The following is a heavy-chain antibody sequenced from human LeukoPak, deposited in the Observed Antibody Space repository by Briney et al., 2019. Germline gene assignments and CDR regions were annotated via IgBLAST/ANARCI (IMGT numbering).Heavy chain of an antibody. J-gene: IGHJ3*02. CDR1: GGTFSNYV. CDR3: ARGLRDYGDYHTFDI. Sequence: SVKVSCKASGGTFSNYVINWVRQAPGQGLEWMGGIIPIVATTNYAQKFQGRVTITSDDSTRTAYMELSSLRSGDTAVYYCARGLRDYGDYHTFDIWGQGTMVTVSS. D-gene: IGHD4-17*01. V-gene: IGHV1-69*13. CDR2: IIPIVATT.